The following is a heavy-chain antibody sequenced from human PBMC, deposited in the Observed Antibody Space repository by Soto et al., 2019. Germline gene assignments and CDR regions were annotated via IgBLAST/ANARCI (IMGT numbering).Heavy chain of an antibody. Sequence: SETLSLTCTVSGGSIRSTTYYWGWIRQPPGKGLEWIGSMYYSGSTNYNPSLKSRVTISVDTSKNQFSLKLSSVTAADTAVYYCARLSWASSSSDYYYYYGMDVWGQGTTVTVSS. CDR2: MYYSGST. CDR1: GGSIRSTTYY. CDR3: ARLSWASSSSDYYYYYGMDV. V-gene: IGHV4-39*07. D-gene: IGHD6-13*01. J-gene: IGHJ6*02.